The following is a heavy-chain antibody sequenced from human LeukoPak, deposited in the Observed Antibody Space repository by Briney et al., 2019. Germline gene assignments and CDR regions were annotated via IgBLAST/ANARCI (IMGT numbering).Heavy chain of an antibody. J-gene: IGHJ4*02. V-gene: IGHV4-4*07. CDR3: ASSMVATHFDY. CDR1: GGSIRSYY. CDR2: IYTSGST. Sequence: SETLSLTCTVSGGSIRSYYWSWIRQPAGKGLEWIGRIYTSGSTNYNPSLKGRVTMSVDTSKNQFSLKLSSVTAADTAVYYCASSMVATHFDYWGQGALVTVSS. D-gene: IGHD5-12*01.